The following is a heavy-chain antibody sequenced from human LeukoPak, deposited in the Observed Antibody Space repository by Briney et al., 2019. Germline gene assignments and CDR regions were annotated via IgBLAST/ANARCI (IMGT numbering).Heavy chain of an antibody. V-gene: IGHV3-30*04. CDR2: XSYDGSNK. D-gene: IGHD3-10*01. CDR3: ARSALTMVRGVFQL. CDR1: GFTFSSYA. Sequence: GRSLRLSCAASGFTFSSYAMHWVRQAPGKGLXXXXXXSYDGSNKYYADSVKGRFTISRDNSKNTLYLQMNSLRAEGTAVYYCARSALTMVRGVFQLWGQGTLVTVSS. J-gene: IGHJ1*01.